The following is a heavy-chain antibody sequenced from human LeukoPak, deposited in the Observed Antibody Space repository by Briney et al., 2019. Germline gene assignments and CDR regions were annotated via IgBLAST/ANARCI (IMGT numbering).Heavy chain of an antibody. Sequence: GGSLRLSCAASGFSVIGNDMSWVRRAPGKGLEWVSLIYAGASASAYYADSVKGRFTGSRDDSKNTLDLQMNTLKPDDTAVYYCLRQGTGSSPRWGQGTLVTVSS. J-gene: IGHJ4*02. CDR3: LRQGTGSSPR. V-gene: IGHV3-53*05. D-gene: IGHD3-10*01. CDR1: GFSVIGND. CDR2: IYAGASASA.